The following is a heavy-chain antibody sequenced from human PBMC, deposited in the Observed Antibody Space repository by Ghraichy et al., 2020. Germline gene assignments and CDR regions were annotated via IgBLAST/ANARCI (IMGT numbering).Heavy chain of an antibody. J-gene: IGHJ4*02. CDR2: IKAANGKT. Sequence: ASVKVSCKASGYTFTSYAMHWVRQAPGQRLEWMGWIKAANGKTRYSQKFEGRLTFTRDTSASTAYMELSSLTSEDTAVYYCARIMGARRCDDDCYYRAFEYWGQGTLVTVSS. D-gene: IGHD2-21*01. CDR3: ARIMGARRCDDDCYYRAFEY. V-gene: IGHV1-3*01. CDR1: GYTFTSYA.